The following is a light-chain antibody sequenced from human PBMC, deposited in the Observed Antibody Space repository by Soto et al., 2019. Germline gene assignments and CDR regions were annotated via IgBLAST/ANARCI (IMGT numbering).Light chain of an antibody. Sequence: EIVMTQSPATLSVSPGERATLSCRASQSVSSNLAWYQQKPGQAPRLLIYGASTRATGITARFSGSGSGTEFTLTISSLQSEDFAVYYCQQYNNWPLWTVGQGTKVDSK. CDR3: QQYNNWPLWT. CDR2: GAS. CDR1: QSVSSN. J-gene: IGKJ1*01. V-gene: IGKV3-15*01.